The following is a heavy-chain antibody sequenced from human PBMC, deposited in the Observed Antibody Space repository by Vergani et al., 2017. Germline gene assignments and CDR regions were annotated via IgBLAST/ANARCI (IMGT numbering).Heavy chain of an antibody. Sequence: QVQLVESGGGVVQPGRSLRLFCAASGFTFNQYGTHWVRQAPGKGLEWVAVTWYDGNNKQYADSVKGRFPIARDNSKSTMYLQMNSLRDEDTGVYYCARELLLLYNRFEPWGQGTLVTVSS. CDR3: ARELLLLYNRFEP. D-gene: IGHD1-14*01. CDR2: TWYDGNNK. J-gene: IGHJ5*02. V-gene: IGHV3-33*01. CDR1: GFTFNQYG.